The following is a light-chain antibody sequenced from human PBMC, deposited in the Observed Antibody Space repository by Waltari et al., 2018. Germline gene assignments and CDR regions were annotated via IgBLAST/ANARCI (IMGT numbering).Light chain of an antibody. J-gene: IGLJ3*02. CDR2: DND. CDR3: GTWDRSLAAGV. CDR1: SPNIGGNY. Sequence: QSVLTQPPSVSAAPGQKVTISCSGSSPNIGGNYVAWYQHLPGATPKLVIYDNDQRPSGIPDRFSGSKSGTSATLVITGLQTGDEADYYCGTWDRSLAAGVFGGGTKVTVL. V-gene: IGLV1-51*01.